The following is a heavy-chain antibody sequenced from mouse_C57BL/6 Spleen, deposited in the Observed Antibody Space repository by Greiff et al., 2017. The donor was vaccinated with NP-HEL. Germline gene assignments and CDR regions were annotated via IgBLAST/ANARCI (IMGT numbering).Heavy chain of an antibody. J-gene: IGHJ2*01. D-gene: IGHD2-5*01. Sequence: EVQLQQSGPELVKPGASVKISCKASGYTFTDYYMNWVKQSHGKSLEWIGDINPNNGGTSYNQKFKGKATLTVDKSSSTAYMELRSLTSEDSAVYYCAYYSNPVDYWGQSTTLTVSS. V-gene: IGHV1-26*01. CDR2: INPNNGGT. CDR3: AYYSNPVDY. CDR1: GYTFTDYY.